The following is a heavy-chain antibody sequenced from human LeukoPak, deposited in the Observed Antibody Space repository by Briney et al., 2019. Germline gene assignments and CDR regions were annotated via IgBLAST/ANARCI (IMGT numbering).Heavy chain of an antibody. J-gene: IGHJ4*02. D-gene: IGHD6-13*01. CDR2: INPNSGGT. V-gene: IGHV1-2*06. CDR1: GYTFTGYY. Sequence: GASVKVSCKASGYTFTGYYMHWVRQAPGQGLEWMGRINPNSGGTNYAQKFQGRVTMTRDTSISTAYMELSSLRSDDTAVYYWPRKGGGGTTWSFDYGGRGPLVASSS. CDR3: PRKGGGGTTWSFDY.